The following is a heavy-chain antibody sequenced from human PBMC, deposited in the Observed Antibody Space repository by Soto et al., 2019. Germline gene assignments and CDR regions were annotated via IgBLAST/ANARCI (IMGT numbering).Heavy chain of an antibody. CDR3: AKGTPSHCSGGSCSLCYYGMDV. V-gene: IGHV3-23*01. D-gene: IGHD2-15*01. J-gene: IGHJ6*02. CDR1: GFTFSSYA. CDR2: ISGSGGST. Sequence: GGSLRLSCAASGFTFSSYAMSWVRQAPGKGLEWVSAISGSGGSTYYADSVKGRFTISRDNSKNTLYLQMNSLRAEDTAVYYCAKGTPSHCSGGSCSLCYYGMDVWGQGTTVTVSS.